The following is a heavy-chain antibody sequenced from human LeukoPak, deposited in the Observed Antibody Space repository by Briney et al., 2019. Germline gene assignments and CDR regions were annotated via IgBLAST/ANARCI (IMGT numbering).Heavy chain of an antibody. V-gene: IGHV3-33*01. Sequence: HPRRSLRLSCVASGFTFSSYGMHWVRQAPGKGLGWVAVILYDGSNTYYAESVKGRFTISRDNSKNTLYLQMNSLRAEDTAVYYCARAYCSSTSCYAFNYYYYGMDVWDQGTTVTVSS. D-gene: IGHD2-2*01. J-gene: IGHJ6*02. CDR2: ILYDGSNT. CDR3: ARAYCSSTSCYAFNYYYYGMDV. CDR1: GFTFSSYG.